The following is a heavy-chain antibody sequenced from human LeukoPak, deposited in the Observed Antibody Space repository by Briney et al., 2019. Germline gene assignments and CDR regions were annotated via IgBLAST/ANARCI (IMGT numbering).Heavy chain of an antibody. J-gene: IGHJ4*02. D-gene: IGHD5-18*01. Sequence: AVKVSCKASGGTFSSYAISWVRQAPGQGLEWMGGIIPIFGTANYAQKFQGRVTITADESTSTAYMELSSLRSEDTAVYYCARRGYSYGLVSYFDYWGQGTLVTVSS. CDR1: GGTFSSYA. CDR2: IIPIFGTA. CDR3: ARRGYSYGLVSYFDY. V-gene: IGHV1-69*13.